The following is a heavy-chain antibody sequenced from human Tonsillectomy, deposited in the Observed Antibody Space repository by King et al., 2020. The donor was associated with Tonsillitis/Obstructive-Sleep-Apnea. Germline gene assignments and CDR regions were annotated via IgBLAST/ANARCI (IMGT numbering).Heavy chain of an antibody. CDR3: ARDDGYDFWGNHYMDV. J-gene: IGHJ6*04. CDR1: GGTFSRYG. Sequence: VQLVQSGAEMKKPGSSVKVSCKASGGTFSRYGISWVRQAPGQGLEWMGRIIPIVDEAKYAQKFQGKVTLTADKATSTAYMELSSLRSEDTAVYYCARDDGYDFWGNHYMDVWGKGTTVTVSS. CDR2: IIPIVDEA. D-gene: IGHD3/OR15-3a*01. V-gene: IGHV1-69*09.